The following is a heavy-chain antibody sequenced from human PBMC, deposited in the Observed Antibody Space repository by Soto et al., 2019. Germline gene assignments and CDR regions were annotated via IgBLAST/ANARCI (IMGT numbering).Heavy chain of an antibody. J-gene: IGHJ5*02. V-gene: IGHV1-69*01. CDR3: ARDGCSGGSCYNWFDP. Sequence: QVQLVQSGAEVKKPGSSVKVSCKASGGTFSSYAISWVRQAPGQGLEWMGGIIPIFGTANYAQKFQGRVTITADESTSTAYKELTSLRSEDTAVYYCARDGCSGGSCYNWFDPWGQGTLVTVSS. CDR2: IIPIFGTA. D-gene: IGHD2-15*01. CDR1: GGTFSSYA.